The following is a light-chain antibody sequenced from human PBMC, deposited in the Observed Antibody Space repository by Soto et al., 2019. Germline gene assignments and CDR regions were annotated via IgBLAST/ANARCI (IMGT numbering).Light chain of an antibody. CDR2: DAS. CDR1: QDINKY. V-gene: IGKV1-33*01. CDR3: QQSENGPLT. J-gene: IGKJ4*01. Sequence: DIQMTQSPSSLSASVGDRITITCQASQDINKYLKWYQQKLGKAPKLLIYDASNLQRGVPSRFSGSGSGTHFSLSISSLQPEDIATYYCQQSENGPLTFGGGTKVEIK.